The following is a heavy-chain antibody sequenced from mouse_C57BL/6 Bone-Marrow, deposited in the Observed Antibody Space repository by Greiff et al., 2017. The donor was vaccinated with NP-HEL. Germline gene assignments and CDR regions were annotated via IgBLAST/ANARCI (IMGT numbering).Heavy chain of an antibody. CDR3: TFIYYDYGFAY. J-gene: IGHJ3*01. D-gene: IGHD2-4*01. CDR2: IDPEDGDT. CDR1: GFNIKDYY. Sequence: EVQLQQSGAELVRPGASVKLSCTASGFNIKDYYMHWVKQRPEQGLEWIGRIDPEDGDTEYAPKFQGKATMTADTSSNTAYLQLSSLTSEDTAVYYCTFIYYDYGFAYWGQGTLVTVSA. V-gene: IGHV14-1*01.